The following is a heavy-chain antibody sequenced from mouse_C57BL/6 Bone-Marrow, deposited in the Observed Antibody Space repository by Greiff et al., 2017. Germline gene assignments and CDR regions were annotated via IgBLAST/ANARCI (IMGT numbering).Heavy chain of an antibody. CDR2: ISNLAYSI. CDR1: GFTFSDYG. Sequence: EVMLVESGGGLVQPGGSLKLSCAASGFTFSDYGMAWVRQAPRKGPEWVAFISNLAYSIYYADTVTGRFTISRENAKSTLYLEMSSLRSEDTAMYYCARKEYGSSPYYAMDYWGQGTSVTVSS. D-gene: IGHD1-1*01. CDR3: ARKEYGSSPYYAMDY. V-gene: IGHV5-15*04. J-gene: IGHJ4*01.